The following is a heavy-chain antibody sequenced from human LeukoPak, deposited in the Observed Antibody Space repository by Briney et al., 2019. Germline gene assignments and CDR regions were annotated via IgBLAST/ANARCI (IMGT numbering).Heavy chain of an antibody. CDR2: IKQDGSKK. CDR1: XFPFSXYW. CDR3: TRVGYIDEGIDY. J-gene: IGHJ4*02. D-gene: IGHD5-24*01. V-gene: IGHV3-7*04. Sequence: GSLRXXXVASXFPFSXYWMTWVRQAPGKGLEWVANIKQDGSKKSYVDSVKGRFTISRDNAKNSLYLQMNSLRAEDTAIYYCTRVGYIDEGIDYWGQGTLSPSPQ.